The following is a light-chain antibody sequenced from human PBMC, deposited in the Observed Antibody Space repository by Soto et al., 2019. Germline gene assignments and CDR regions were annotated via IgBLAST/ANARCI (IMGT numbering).Light chain of an antibody. CDR3: QQYDDWLRLT. J-gene: IGKJ4*01. Sequence: EIVMTQTPATLSVSPGERDTLSCRASQSVNIYLAWYQQEPGQAPRLXXFGASYRATGIPARFSGSGCGTEYNLTISSLQPHDFVVYFCQQYDDWLRLTFGEGTKVDIK. V-gene: IGKV3D-15*01. CDR1: QSVNIY. CDR2: GAS.